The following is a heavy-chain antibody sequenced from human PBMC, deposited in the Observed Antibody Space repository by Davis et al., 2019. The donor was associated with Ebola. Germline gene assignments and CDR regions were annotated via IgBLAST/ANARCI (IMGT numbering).Heavy chain of an antibody. D-gene: IGHD2-2*01. V-gene: IGHV4-39*01. J-gene: IGHJ4*02. CDR2: IYYSGST. CDR3: ARQRGYCSSTSCETFVDY. CDR1: GGSVSSGSYY. Sequence: PSETLSLTCTVSGGSVSSGSYYWSWIRQPPGKGLEWIGSIYYSGSTYYNPSLKSRVTISVDTSKNQFSLKLSSVTAADTAVYYCARQRGYCSSTSCETFVDYWGQGTLVTVSS.